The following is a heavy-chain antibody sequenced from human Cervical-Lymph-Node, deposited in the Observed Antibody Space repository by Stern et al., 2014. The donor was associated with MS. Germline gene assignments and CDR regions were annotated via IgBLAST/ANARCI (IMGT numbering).Heavy chain of an antibody. V-gene: IGHV3-7*03. CDR1: DLAFSRYW. J-gene: IGHJ4*02. CDR3: ANGGTTWN. D-gene: IGHD1-1*01. CDR2: INQAGSEK. Sequence: EVQLEESGGGEVQSGGSLRLSCVASDLAFSRYWMNWVRQAPGKGLQWVANINQAGSEKYYVDSVKGRFTISRDNAKKSLYLQMNNLRSEDTAVYYCANGGTTWNWGQGTLVTVSS.